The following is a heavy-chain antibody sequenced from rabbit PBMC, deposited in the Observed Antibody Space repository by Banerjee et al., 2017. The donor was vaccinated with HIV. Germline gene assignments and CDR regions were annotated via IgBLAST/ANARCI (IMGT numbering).Heavy chain of an antibody. CDR2: TYPDYGTT. V-gene: IGHV1S47*01. D-gene: IGHD1-1*01. CDR1: GFDFSSYG. CDR3: ARVTGYGSTSGHPTRLDL. J-gene: IGHJ3*01. Sequence: QEQLVESGGGLVQPGGSLKLSCKASGFDFSSYGVSWVRQAPGKGLEWIAYTYPDYGTTDYASWVNGRFTISLDNAQNTVFLRMTSLTAADTATYFCARVTGYGSTSGHPTRLDLWGQGTLVTVS.